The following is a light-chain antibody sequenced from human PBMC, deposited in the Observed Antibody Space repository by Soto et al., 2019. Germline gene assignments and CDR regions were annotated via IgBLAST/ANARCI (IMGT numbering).Light chain of an antibody. J-gene: IGKJ1*01. CDR1: QSFRGL. Sequence: EVVLTQSPVTLSLSPGERATLSCRASQSFRGLLAWYQQKPGQAPRLLIYDAYNRATGIPPRFSGSGSGTDFTLTISSLRPEDFGVYYCQQYRSWPRTFGQGTKVDIK. V-gene: IGKV3-11*01. CDR2: DAY. CDR3: QQYRSWPRT.